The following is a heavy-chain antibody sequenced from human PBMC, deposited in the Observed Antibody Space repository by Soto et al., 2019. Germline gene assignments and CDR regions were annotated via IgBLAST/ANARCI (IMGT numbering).Heavy chain of an antibody. CDR1: GFTFSSYA. CDR2: ISGSGGST. CDR3: AKDRDSSSWYMWNWFDP. D-gene: IGHD6-13*01. V-gene: IGHV3-23*01. Sequence: PGGSLRLSCAASGFTFSSYAMSWVRQAPGKGLEWVSAISGSGGSTYYADSVKGRFTISRDNSKNTLYLQMNSLRAEDTAVYYCAKDRDSSSWYMWNWFDPWGQGTLVTVSS. J-gene: IGHJ5*02.